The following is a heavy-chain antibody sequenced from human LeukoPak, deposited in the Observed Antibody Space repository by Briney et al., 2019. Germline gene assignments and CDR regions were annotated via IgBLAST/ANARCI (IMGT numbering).Heavy chain of an antibody. CDR3: AKDRLFGYCSSASCSVAIDY. J-gene: IGHJ4*02. Sequence: GGSLRLSCAASGFTFSSYAMSWVSQAPGKGLEWVSAISGSGDNTYYADSVKGRFTISRDKSKNTLYLQMNSLRAEDTAVYYCAKDRLFGYCSSASCSVAIDYWGQGTLVTVSS. V-gene: IGHV3-23*01. D-gene: IGHD2-2*01. CDR1: GFTFSSYA. CDR2: ISGSGDNT.